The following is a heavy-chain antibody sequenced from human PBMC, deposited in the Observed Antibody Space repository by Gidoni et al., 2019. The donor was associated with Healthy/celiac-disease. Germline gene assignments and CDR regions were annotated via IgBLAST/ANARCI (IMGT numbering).Heavy chain of an antibody. D-gene: IGHD2-2*01. CDR3: ARSGYCSSTSCYPRVVGYYYYYMDV. CDR2: IIPIFGTA. J-gene: IGHJ6*03. V-gene: IGHV1-69*01. CDR1: GGTFSSYA. Sequence: QVQLVQSGAEVKKPGSSVKVSCKASGGTFSSYAISWVRQAPGQGLEWMGGIIPIFGTANYAQKFQGRVTITADESTSTAYMELSSLRSEDTAVYYCARSGYCSSTSCYPRVVGYYYYYMDVWGKGTTVTVSS.